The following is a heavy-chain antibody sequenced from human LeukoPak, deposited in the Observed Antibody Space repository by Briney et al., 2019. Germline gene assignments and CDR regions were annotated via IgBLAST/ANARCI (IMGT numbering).Heavy chain of an antibody. CDR2: IGTAGDT. Sequence: GGSLRLSCAASGFTFSSYDMHWVRQATGKGLEWVSAIGTAGDTYYPGSVKGRFTISRENAKNSLYLQMNSLRAGDTAVYYCARGKMSYDILTGYSHWTFDIWGQGTMVTVSS. D-gene: IGHD3-9*01. CDR1: GFTFSSYD. V-gene: IGHV3-13*01. J-gene: IGHJ3*02. CDR3: ARGKMSYDILTGYSHWTFDI.